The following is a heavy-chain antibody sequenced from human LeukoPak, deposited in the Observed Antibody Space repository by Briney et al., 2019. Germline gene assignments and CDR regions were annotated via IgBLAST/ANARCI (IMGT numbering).Heavy chain of an antibody. Sequence: SETLSLTCTVSGGSISSYYWSWIRQPPGKGLEWIGYIYYSGSTNYNPSLKGRVTISVDTSKNQFSLKLSSVTAADTAVYYCAREMFGQGRWGQGTLVTVSS. V-gene: IGHV4-59*01. CDR3: AREMFGQGR. D-gene: IGHD3-16*01. J-gene: IGHJ4*02. CDR2: IYYSGST. CDR1: GGSISSYY.